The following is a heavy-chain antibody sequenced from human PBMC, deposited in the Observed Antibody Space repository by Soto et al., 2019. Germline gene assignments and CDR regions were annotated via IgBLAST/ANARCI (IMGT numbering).Heavy chain of an antibody. J-gene: IGHJ4*02. V-gene: IGHV4-59*01. CDR1: GGSISSYY. CDR2: IYYSGST. CDR3: ESARSWSASYSIDY. D-gene: IGHD3-3*01. Sequence: PSETLSLTCTVSGGSISSYYWSWIRQPPGKGLGWIGYIYYSGSTNYNPSLKSRVTISVDTSKNQFSLKLSSVTAADTAGYYCESARSWSASYSIDYWSPGTLVTVSS.